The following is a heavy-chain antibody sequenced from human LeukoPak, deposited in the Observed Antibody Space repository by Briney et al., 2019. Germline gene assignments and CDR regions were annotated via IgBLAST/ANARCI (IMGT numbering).Heavy chain of an antibody. CDR3: ARERVGAGYYMDV. Sequence: GGSLRLSCAASGFTVSNYYMSWVRQAPGKGLEWVPVIYSGGNTYYADSVQGRFTISRDNSKNTLYLQMNNLRAEDTAVYYCARERVGAGYYMDVWGKGTTVTISS. J-gene: IGHJ6*03. V-gene: IGHV3-53*01. D-gene: IGHD1-26*01. CDR2: IYSGGNT. CDR1: GFTVSNYY.